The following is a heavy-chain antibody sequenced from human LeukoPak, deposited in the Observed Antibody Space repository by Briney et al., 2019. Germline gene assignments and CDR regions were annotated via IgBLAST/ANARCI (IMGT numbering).Heavy chain of an antibody. Sequence: GGSLRLSCAASRFTFSSYAMSWVRQAPGKGLEWVSAISGSGGSTYYADSVKGRFTISRDNSKNTLYLQMNSLRAEDTAVYYCAKELGRFLEWLLANDAFDIWGQGTMVTVSS. CDR2: ISGSGGST. CDR1: RFTFSSYA. D-gene: IGHD3-3*01. J-gene: IGHJ3*02. V-gene: IGHV3-23*01. CDR3: AKELGRFLEWLLANDAFDI.